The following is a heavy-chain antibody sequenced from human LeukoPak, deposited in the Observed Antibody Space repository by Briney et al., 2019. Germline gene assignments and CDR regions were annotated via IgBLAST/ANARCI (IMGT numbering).Heavy chain of an antibody. Sequence: SGGSLRLSCAASGFTFSSYSMNWDRQAPGKGLEWVSSISSSSSYIYYADSVKGRFTISRDNAKNSLYLQMNSLRAEDTAVYYCARDGASYSNYEGNFDYWGQGTLVTVSS. CDR3: ARDGASYSNYEGNFDY. V-gene: IGHV3-21*01. J-gene: IGHJ4*02. CDR1: GFTFSSYS. CDR2: ISSSSSYI. D-gene: IGHD4-11*01.